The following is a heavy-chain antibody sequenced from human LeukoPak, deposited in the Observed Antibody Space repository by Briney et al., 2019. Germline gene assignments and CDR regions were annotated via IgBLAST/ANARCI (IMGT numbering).Heavy chain of an antibody. CDR2: LYPGDSDT. D-gene: IGHD3-22*01. CDR3: ARRSNFGMIVGGYAGY. J-gene: IGHJ4*02. Sequence: GESLKISCKGSGYSFTSYWIGWVRQMPGKGLEWMGILYPGDSDTKYSPSFQGQVIMSADKSISTVYLQWSSLKPSDTAIYYCARRSNFGMIVGGYAGYCGQGTLVTVSS. CDR1: GYSFTSYW. V-gene: IGHV5-51*01.